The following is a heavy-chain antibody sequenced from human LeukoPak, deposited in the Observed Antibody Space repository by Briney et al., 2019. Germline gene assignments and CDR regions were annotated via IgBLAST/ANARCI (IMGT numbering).Heavy chain of an antibody. CDR3: ARQDLYDYVWGSYRHSFDY. Sequence: PSETLSLTCAVYGGSFSGYYWSWIRQPPGKGLEWIGEINHSGSTNYNPSLKSRVTIPVDTSKIQFSLKLSSVTAADTAVYYCARQDLYDYVWGSYRHSFDYWGQGTLVTVSS. J-gene: IGHJ4*02. D-gene: IGHD3-16*02. V-gene: IGHV4-34*01. CDR2: INHSGST. CDR1: GGSFSGYY.